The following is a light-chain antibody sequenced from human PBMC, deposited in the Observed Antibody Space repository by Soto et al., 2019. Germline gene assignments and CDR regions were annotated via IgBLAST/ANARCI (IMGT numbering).Light chain of an antibody. CDR1: QSISKY. Sequence: DIQMTQSPSSLSASVGYRFTITCRASQSISKYLNWYQQKPGKAPKLMSYAASSLQSGVPSRFSGSGSGTEFTLTISSLEPEDFEVYYCQQRSNWPQTFGQGTKVDIK. J-gene: IGKJ1*01. V-gene: IGKV1-39*01. CDR3: QQRSNWPQT. CDR2: AAS.